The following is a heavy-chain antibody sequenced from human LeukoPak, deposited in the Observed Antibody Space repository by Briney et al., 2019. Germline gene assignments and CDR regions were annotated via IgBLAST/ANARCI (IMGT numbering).Heavy chain of an antibody. CDR2: VHNSGRT. CDR3: ARSPRYSSNWYWYFDL. J-gene: IGHJ2*01. CDR1: GGSIDTRSYS. V-gene: IGHV4-39*07. D-gene: IGHD6-13*01. Sequence: SETLSLTCTVSGGSIDTRSYSWGWVRQPPGRGLECIGSVHNSGRTYYNPSLKSRVGISMDTSKNQFSLNLSSVTAADTAVYYCARSPRYSSNWYWYFDLWGQGTLVTVSS.